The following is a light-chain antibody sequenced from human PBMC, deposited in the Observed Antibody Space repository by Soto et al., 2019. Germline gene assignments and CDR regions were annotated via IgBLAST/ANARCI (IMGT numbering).Light chain of an antibody. CDR1: SSNLGSNT. CDR3: AAWDDSLNALV. CDR2: SNN. J-gene: IGLJ3*02. Sequence: QSVLTQPPSASGTPGQRVTISCSGSSSNLGSNTVNWYEQLPGTAPKLLIYSNNHRPSGVPDRFSASKSGTSASLAISGLQSEDEAAYYCAAWDDSLNALVFGGGTKVTVL. V-gene: IGLV1-44*01.